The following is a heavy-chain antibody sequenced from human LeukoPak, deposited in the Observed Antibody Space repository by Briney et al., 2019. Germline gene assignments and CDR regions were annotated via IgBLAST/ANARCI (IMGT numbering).Heavy chain of an antibody. Sequence: SETLSLTCTASGGSISSSTYYWDWIRQPPGKGLEWIGEINHSGSTNYNPSLKSRVTISVDTSKNQFSLKLSSVTAADTAVYYCARGGAVVRGNYWGQGTLVTVSS. J-gene: IGHJ4*02. CDR1: GGSISSSTYY. CDR2: INHSGST. V-gene: IGHV4-39*07. D-gene: IGHD3-10*01. CDR3: ARGGAVVRGNY.